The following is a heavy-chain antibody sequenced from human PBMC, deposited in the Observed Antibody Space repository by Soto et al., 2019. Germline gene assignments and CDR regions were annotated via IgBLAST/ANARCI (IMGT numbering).Heavy chain of an antibody. CDR1: GFTFNNYA. CDR3: AKDYFETKGPYFFDY. CDR2: IRNSGGFT. Sequence: VQLLESGGGLVQPGGSLRLSCAASGFTFNNYAMNWVRQAPGKGLEWVSAIRNSGGFTYYEDSVKGRFTISRDNSKNTLYLHMNSLRAEDTALYYCAKDYFETKGPYFFDYWGQGTLVTVSS. D-gene: IGHD1-26*01. V-gene: IGHV3-23*01. J-gene: IGHJ4*02.